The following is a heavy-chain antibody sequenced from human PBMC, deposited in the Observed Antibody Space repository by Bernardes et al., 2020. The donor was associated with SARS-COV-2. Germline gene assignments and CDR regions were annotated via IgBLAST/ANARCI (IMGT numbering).Heavy chain of an antibody. Sequence: GGSLRLSCAASGFTFSSYSMNWVRQAPGKGLEWVSSISSSSSYIYYADSVKGRFTISRDNAKNSLYLQMNSLRAEDTAVYYCARGLETTHYGMDVWGQGTTVTVSS. CDR3: ARGLETTHYGMDV. V-gene: IGHV3-21*01. CDR1: GFTFSSYS. D-gene: IGHD4-17*01. CDR2: ISSSSSYI. J-gene: IGHJ6*02.